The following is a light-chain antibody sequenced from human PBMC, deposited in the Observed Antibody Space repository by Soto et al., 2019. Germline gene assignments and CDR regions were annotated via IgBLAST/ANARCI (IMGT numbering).Light chain of an antibody. V-gene: IGLV2-14*01. Sequence: QSALTQPASVSGSPGQSITISCTGTNSDVGGYNYVSWYQQHPGKAPKLMIYDVSNRPSGVSNRFSGFKSGNTASLTISGLQAEDEADYYCSSYTSSSSLGVFGTGTKLTVL. J-gene: IGLJ1*01. CDR1: NSDVGGYNY. CDR2: DVS. CDR3: SSYTSSSSLGV.